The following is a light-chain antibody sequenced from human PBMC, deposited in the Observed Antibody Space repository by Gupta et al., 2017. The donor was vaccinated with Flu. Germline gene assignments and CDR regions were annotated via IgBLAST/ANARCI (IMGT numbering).Light chain of an antibody. Sequence: QSALTQPASLSGSPGQSITISCTGTSTDIGSYDYVSWYQQHPGKAPKLIIFEVSNRPAGIANRFSGSKSANTASLTIPGRQEEDEADYYCCSDRDSGTLVFGTGTRVNVL. CDR3: CSDRDSGTLV. V-gene: IGLV2-14*01. J-gene: IGLJ1*01. CDR1: STDIGSYDY. CDR2: EVS.